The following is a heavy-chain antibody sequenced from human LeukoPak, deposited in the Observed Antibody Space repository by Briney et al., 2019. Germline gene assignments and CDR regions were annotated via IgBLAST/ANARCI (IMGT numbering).Heavy chain of an antibody. CDR1: GGSISGYY. J-gene: IGHJ4*02. CDR3: ARTRTYLDY. Sequence: SETLSLTCIVSGGSISGYYWSWIRQPPGRGLEWIGYISDTGTSIYNPSLKNRLSMLVDTSKNHFYLDLTSVTAADTAIYYCARTRTYLDYWGQGALVTVSS. V-gene: IGHV4-59*01. CDR2: ISDTGTS. D-gene: IGHD1-7*01.